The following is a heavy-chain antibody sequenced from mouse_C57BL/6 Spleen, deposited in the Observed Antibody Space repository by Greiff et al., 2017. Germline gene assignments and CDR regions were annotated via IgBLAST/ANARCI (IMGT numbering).Heavy chain of an antibody. CDR3: ASPYDYDGFAY. J-gene: IGHJ3*01. V-gene: IGHV1-72*01. CDR2: IDPNSGGT. CDR1: GYTFTSYW. D-gene: IGHD2-4*01. Sequence: QVQLQQPGAELVKPGASVKLSCKASGYTFTSYWMHWVKQRPGRGLEWIGRIDPNSGGTKCNEKFKSKATLTVDKPSSTAYMQLSSLTSEDSAVYYCASPYDYDGFAYWGQGTLVTVSA.